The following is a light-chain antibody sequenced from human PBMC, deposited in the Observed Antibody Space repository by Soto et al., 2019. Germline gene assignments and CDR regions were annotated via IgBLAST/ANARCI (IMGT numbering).Light chain of an antibody. CDR2: GAS. Sequence: EIVMTQSPATLSVSPGERATLSCRASQSVSSNLAGYQQKPGQAPRLLIYGASTRATGIPARFSGSGSGTEFTLTISSLQSEDFAVYYCQQYNNSTTYTFGQGTKLEIK. CDR3: QQYNNSTTYT. CDR1: QSVSSN. V-gene: IGKV3-15*01. J-gene: IGKJ2*01.